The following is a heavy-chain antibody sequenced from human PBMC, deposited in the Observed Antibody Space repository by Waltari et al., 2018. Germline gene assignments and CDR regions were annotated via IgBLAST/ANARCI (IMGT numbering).Heavy chain of an antibody. CDR2: NKSKTDGGTT. CDR1: GFSVTSAW. V-gene: IGHV3-15*07. D-gene: IGHD2-2*01. Sequence: EVHLVDSGGGLVTPGGSLRLSCAASGFSVTSAWINWVRRGPGNGLEWVGPNKSKTDGGTTDDAAAVKGRFTSSRDDSKNMLSRQMNSLKTEDAAVYYCRGFSSTYSRTCWGQGTLVTVSS. J-gene: IGHJ4*02. CDR3: RGFSSTYSRTC.